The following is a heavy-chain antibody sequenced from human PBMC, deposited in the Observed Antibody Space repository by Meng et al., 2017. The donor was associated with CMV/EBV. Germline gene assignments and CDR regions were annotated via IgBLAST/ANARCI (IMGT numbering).Heavy chain of an antibody. CDR1: GFTFSSYS. Sequence: GGSLRLSCAVSGFTFSSYSMNWVRQAPGKGLEWVSSISSSSSYIYYADSVKGRFTNSRDNAKNSLYLQMNSLRAEDTAVYYCARDPSITPGQHWGQGTLVTVSS. J-gene: IGHJ1*01. CDR3: ARDPSITPGQH. CDR2: ISSSSSYI. D-gene: IGHD5-24*01. V-gene: IGHV3-21*01.